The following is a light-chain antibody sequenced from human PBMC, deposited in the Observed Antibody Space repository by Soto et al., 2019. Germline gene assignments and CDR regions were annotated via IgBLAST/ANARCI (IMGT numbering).Light chain of an antibody. CDR3: AAWDDSLNAYYV. Sequence: QSVLTQPSSASGTPGQRVTISCSGSSSNIGSNTVNWYQQLPGTAPKLLIYNNNQRPSGVPDRFSGSKSGTSASLAISGLQSEDEADYYCAAWDDSLNAYYVFGNGTKVTVL. V-gene: IGLV1-44*01. CDR2: NNN. CDR1: SSNIGSNT. J-gene: IGLJ1*01.